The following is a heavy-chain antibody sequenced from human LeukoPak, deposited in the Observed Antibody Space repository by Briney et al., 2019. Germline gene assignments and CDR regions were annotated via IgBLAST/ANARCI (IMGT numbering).Heavy chain of an antibody. J-gene: IGHJ5*02. CDR2: IKQDGSEK. D-gene: IGHD6-13*01. V-gene: IGHV3-7*03. Sequence: GGSLRLACAASGFTFSSYWMSWVRQAPGKGLEWVANIKQDGSEKYYVDSVKGRFTISRDNAKNSLYLQMNSLRAEDTAVYYCARLRIAAAGLFDPWGQGTLVTVSS. CDR3: ARLRIAAAGLFDP. CDR1: GFTFSSYW.